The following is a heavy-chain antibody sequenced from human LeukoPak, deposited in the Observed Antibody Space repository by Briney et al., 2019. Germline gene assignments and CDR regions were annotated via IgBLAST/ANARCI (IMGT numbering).Heavy chain of an antibody. CDR2: ISSSGSTV. V-gene: IGHV3-48*03. CDR3: APRPRYCSSTSCP. Sequence: GGSLRLSCAASGFTFSSYEMNWVRQAPGKGLEWISYISSSGSTVYYADSVKGRFTISRDNAKTSLYLQMNSLRAEDTALYYCAPRPRYCSSTSCPWGQGTLVTVSS. CDR1: GFTFSSYE. J-gene: IGHJ5*02. D-gene: IGHD2-2*01.